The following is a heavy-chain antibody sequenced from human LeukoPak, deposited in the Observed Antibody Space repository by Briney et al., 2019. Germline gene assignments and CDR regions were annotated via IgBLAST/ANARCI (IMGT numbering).Heavy chain of an antibody. J-gene: IGHJ4*02. Sequence: GGSLRLSCAASGFTFSSYSMNWVRQAPGKGLEWVSSISSSSSYIYYADPVKGRFTISRDNAKNSLYLQMNSLRAEDTAVYYCARDGLLLAFDYWGQGTLVTVSS. CDR2: ISSSSSYI. CDR3: ARDGLLLAFDY. CDR1: GFTFSSYS. V-gene: IGHV3-21*01. D-gene: IGHD3-10*01.